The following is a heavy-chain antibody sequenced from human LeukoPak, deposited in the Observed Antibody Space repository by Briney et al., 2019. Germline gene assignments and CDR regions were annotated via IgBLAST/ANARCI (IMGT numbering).Heavy chain of an antibody. V-gene: IGHV3-30-3*01. D-gene: IGHD6-19*01. Sequence: GGSLRLSCAASGFTFSSYAMHWVRQAPGKGLEWVAVISYDGSNKYYADSVKGRFTISRDNSKNALYLQMNSLRAEDTAVYYCARDLEAVAVDYWGQGTLVTVSS. CDR3: ARDLEAVAVDY. CDR1: GFTFSSYA. CDR2: ISYDGSNK. J-gene: IGHJ4*02.